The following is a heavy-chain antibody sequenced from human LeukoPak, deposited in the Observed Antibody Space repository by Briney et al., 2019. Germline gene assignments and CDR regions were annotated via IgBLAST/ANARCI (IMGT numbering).Heavy chain of an antibody. D-gene: IGHD3-10*01. Sequence: PPETLCLTCTVSGGSISSYYWSWIRQPAGKGLEWIGRIYTSGSTNYNPSLKIRVTMSEDTSKNQFSLNLSSVTAADTAVYYCARGAMVRGVDYYYMDVWGKGTTVTVSS. V-gene: IGHV4-4*07. CDR3: ARGAMVRGVDYYYMDV. CDR2: IYTSGST. CDR1: GGSISSYY. J-gene: IGHJ6*03.